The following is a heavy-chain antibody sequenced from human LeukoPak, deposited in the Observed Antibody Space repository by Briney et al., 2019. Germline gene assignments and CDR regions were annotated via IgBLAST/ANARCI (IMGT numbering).Heavy chain of an antibody. CDR1: GGSISSSSYY. V-gene: IGHV4-61*05. Sequence: SETLSLTCTVSGGSISSSSYYWAWIRQPPGKGLEWIGEIYHSGSTNFNPSLKSRVTISVDKSSNQFSLKLSSVTAADTAVYYRTYNGWYSLDYWGQGTLVTVSS. D-gene: IGHD6-19*01. CDR2: IYHSGST. J-gene: IGHJ4*02. CDR3: TYNGWYSLDY.